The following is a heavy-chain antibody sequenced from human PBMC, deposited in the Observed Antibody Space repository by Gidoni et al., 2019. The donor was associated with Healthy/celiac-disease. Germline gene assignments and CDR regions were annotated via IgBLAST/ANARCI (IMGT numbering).Heavy chain of an antibody. J-gene: IGHJ4*02. Sequence: EVQLVESGGGLVQPGGSLRLSCAASGFTFSSYSMNWVRQAPGKGLEWVSYISSSSSTIYYADSVKGRFTISRDNAKNSLYLQMNSLRAEDTAVYYCAREGAGVAVNYFDYWGQGTLVTVSS. D-gene: IGHD2-21*01. CDR3: AREGAGVAVNYFDY. CDR2: ISSSSSTI. CDR1: GFTFSSYS. V-gene: IGHV3-48*01.